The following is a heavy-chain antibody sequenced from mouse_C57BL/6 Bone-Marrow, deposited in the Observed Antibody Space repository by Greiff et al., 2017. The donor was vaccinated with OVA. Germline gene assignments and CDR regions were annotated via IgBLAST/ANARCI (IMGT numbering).Heavy chain of an antibody. Sequence: EVMLVESGGGLVQPKGSLKLSCAASGFSFNTYAMNWVRQAPGKGLEWVARIRSKSNNYATYYADSVKDRFTISRDDSESMLYLQMNNLKTEDTAMYYCVRLDYGSFPMDYWGQGTSVTVSS. V-gene: IGHV10-1*01. CDR1: GFSFNTYA. CDR3: VRLDYGSFPMDY. D-gene: IGHD1-1*01. CDR2: IRSKSNNYAT. J-gene: IGHJ4*01.